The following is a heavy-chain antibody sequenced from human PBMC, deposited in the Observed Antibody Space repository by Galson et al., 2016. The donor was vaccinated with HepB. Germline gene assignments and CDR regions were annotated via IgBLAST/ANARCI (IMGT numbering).Heavy chain of an antibody. J-gene: IGHJ2*01. CDR1: GYSLTDYW. CDR3: ARRVLRFGGDRGGYFDL. CDR2: VHPSGSNI. V-gene: IGHV5-51*03. Sequence: QSGAEVKKPGESLKIFCKGSGYSLTDYWIAWVRQVPGKGLEWMGIVHPSGSNIRNSPSYSPSFQGQVTISADKSISTAYLLWSSLKASDTAIYYCARRVLRFGGDRGGYFDLWGRGTLVTVSS. D-gene: IGHD3-16*01.